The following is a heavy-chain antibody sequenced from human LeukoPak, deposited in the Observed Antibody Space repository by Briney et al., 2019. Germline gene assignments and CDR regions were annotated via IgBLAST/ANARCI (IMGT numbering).Heavy chain of an antibody. CDR2: ISAYNGNT. Sequence: ASVKVSCKASGYTFTSYGISWVRQAPGQGLEWMGWISAYNGNTNYAQKLQGRVTMTTDTSPSTAYMELRSLRSDDTAVYYCARGTAGSGYDYYFDYWGQGTLVTVSS. D-gene: IGHD5-12*01. CDR3: ARGTAGSGYDYYFDY. CDR1: GYTFTSYG. V-gene: IGHV1-18*01. J-gene: IGHJ4*02.